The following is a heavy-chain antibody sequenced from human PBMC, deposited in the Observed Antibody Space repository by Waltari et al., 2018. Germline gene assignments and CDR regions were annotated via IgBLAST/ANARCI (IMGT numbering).Heavy chain of an antibody. CDR3: ARGARRTTVTTGWWYFDL. Sequence: EVQLVESGGGLVQPGGSLRLSCAASGFTYSMYWMHWVRQAPGKGLVWVSRSNSDGSSTSYADSVKGQFTISKDNAKNTVYLQMNSLRAEDTAIYYCARGARRTTVTTGWWYFDLWGRGTLVTVSS. CDR1: GFTYSMYW. D-gene: IGHD4-17*01. CDR2: SNSDGSST. V-gene: IGHV3-74*01. J-gene: IGHJ2*01.